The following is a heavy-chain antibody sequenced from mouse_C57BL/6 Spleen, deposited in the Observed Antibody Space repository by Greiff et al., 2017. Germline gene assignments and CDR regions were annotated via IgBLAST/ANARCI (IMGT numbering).Heavy chain of an antibody. CDR1: GFNIKDDY. J-gene: IGHJ3*01. CDR2: IDPENGDT. V-gene: IGHV14-4*01. CDR3: TTVGLAY. Sequence: VQLKQSGAELVRPGASVKLSCTASGFNIKDDYMHWVKQRPEQGLEWIGWIDPENGDTEYASKFQGKATITADTSSNTAYLQLSSLTSEDTAVYYCTTVGLAYWGQGTLVTVSA.